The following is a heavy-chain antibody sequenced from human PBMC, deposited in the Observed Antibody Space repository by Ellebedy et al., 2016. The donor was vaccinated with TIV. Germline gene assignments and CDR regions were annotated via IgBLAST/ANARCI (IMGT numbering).Heavy chain of an antibody. V-gene: IGHV1-69*13. CDR2: IIPIFGTA. Sequence: SVKVSCXASGGTFSSYAISWVRQAPGQGLEWMGGIIPIFGTANYAQKFQGRVTITADESTSTAYMELSSLRSEDTAVYYCARMTTVTTKDAFDIWGQGTMITVSS. CDR3: ARMTTVTTKDAFDI. J-gene: IGHJ3*02. D-gene: IGHD4-17*01. CDR1: GGTFSSYA.